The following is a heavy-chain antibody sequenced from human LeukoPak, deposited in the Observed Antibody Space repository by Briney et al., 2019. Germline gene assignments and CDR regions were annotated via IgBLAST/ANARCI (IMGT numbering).Heavy chain of an antibody. V-gene: IGHV3-21*01. CDR3: ARSRGGVRDFWSGYYWYYYYYGMDV. Sequence: GGSLRLSCAASGFTFSSYWMSWVRQAPGKGLEWVSSISSSSSYIYYADSVKGRFTISRDNAKNSLYLQMNSLRAEDTAVYYCARSRGGVRDFWSGYYWYYYYYGMDVWGQGTTVTVSS. CDR2: ISSSSSYI. D-gene: IGHD3-3*01. CDR1: GFTFSSYW. J-gene: IGHJ6*02.